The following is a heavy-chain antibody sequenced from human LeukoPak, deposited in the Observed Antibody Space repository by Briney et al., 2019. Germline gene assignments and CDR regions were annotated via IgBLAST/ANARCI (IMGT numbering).Heavy chain of an antibody. CDR1: GFTFSSYA. Sequence: GGSLRLSCAASGFTFSSYAMHWVRQAPGKGLEYVSAISSNGGSTYYANPVKGRFTISRDNSKNTLYLQMGSLRAEDMAVYYCARGTIGYCSGGSCYYFDYWGQGTLVTVSS. V-gene: IGHV3-64*01. CDR2: ISSNGGST. CDR3: ARGTIGYCSGGSCYYFDY. J-gene: IGHJ4*02. D-gene: IGHD2-15*01.